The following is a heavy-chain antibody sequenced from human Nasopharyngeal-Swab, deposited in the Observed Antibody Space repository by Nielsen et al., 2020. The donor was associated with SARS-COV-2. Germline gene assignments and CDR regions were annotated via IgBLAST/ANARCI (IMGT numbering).Heavy chain of an antibody. CDR3: TRGCGGDCHGIDY. CDR2: FYTDGITA. Sequence: GESLKISCAASGFTFSSYWIHWVRQAPGKGLVWVSRFYTDGITANYADSVKGRFTISRDNANNTVYLQMNSLRAEDTAVYYCTRGCGGDCHGIDYWGRGTLVTVSS. J-gene: IGHJ4*02. V-gene: IGHV3-74*01. D-gene: IGHD2-21*02. CDR1: GFTFSSYW.